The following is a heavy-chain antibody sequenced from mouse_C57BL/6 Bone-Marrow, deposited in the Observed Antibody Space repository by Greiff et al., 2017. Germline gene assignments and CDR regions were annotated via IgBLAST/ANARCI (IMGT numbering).Heavy chain of an antibody. D-gene: IGHD4-1*01. CDR2: IDPSDSET. V-gene: IGHV1-52*01. J-gene: IGHJ4*01. CDR1: GYTFTSYW. Sequence: VQLQQPGAELVRPGSSVKLSCKASGYTFTSYWMHWVKQRPIQGLEWIGNIDPSDSETHYNQKFKDKATLTVDKSSSTAYMQLSSLTSKDSAVYYCARGLVYYAMDYWGQGTSVTVSS. CDR3: ARGLVYYAMDY.